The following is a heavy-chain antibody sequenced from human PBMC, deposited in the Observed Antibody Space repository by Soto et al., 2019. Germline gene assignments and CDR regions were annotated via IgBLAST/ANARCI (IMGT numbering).Heavy chain of an antibody. Sequence: SETLSLSCTVSGGSISSGDYYWSWIRQPPGKVLEWIGYIYYSGSTYYNPSLKSRVTISVYTSKDQFSLKLSSVTAADTAVYYCARPPRTDDAFDIWGQGTMITVS. V-gene: IGHV4-30-4*01. CDR2: IYYSGST. CDR3: ARPPRTDDAFDI. CDR1: GGSISSGDYY. J-gene: IGHJ3*02.